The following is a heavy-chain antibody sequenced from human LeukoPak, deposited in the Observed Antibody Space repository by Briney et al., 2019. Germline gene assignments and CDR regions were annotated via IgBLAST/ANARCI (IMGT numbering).Heavy chain of an antibody. Sequence: GESLKISCKGSGYSFSNYWIAWVRQMPGRGLEWLGIIYPPDSDTRYSPSFQGQVTISADKSISTAYLQWSSLKASDTAMYYCARRLARPPQYSYFDLWGRGTLVTVSS. CDR2: IYPPDSDT. CDR3: ARRLARPPQYSYFDL. J-gene: IGHJ2*01. CDR1: GYSFSNYW. V-gene: IGHV5-51*01. D-gene: IGHD4-11*01.